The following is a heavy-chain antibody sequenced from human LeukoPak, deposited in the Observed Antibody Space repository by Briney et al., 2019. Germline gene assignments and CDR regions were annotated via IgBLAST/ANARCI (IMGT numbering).Heavy chain of an antibody. CDR1: GGSMTNYY. CDR3: ARLSGPSGGPVSFFGLDV. CDR2: IYYRGDT. J-gene: IGHJ6*02. D-gene: IGHD6-19*01. V-gene: IGHV4-59*08. Sequence: SETLSLTCSVYGGSMTNYYWSWIRQPPGKGLEWIGHIYYRGDTKYNPSLKSRVTISLDTSKQQFSLRLSSVSAADTAAYYCARLSGPSGGPVSFFGLDVWGQGTTVAVSS.